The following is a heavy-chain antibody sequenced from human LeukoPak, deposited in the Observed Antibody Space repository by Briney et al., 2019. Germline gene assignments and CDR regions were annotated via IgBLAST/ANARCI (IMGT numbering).Heavy chain of an antibody. CDR3: ARVGGNEAFDI. Sequence: SETLSLTCTVSGGSISSYYWSWIRQPPGKGLEWIGYIYYSGSTNYNPSLKSRVTMSVDTSKNQFSLKLSSVTAADTAVYYCARVGGNEAFDIWGQGTMVTVSS. CDR1: GGSISSYY. CDR2: IYYSGST. V-gene: IGHV4-59*12. J-gene: IGHJ3*02. D-gene: IGHD4-23*01.